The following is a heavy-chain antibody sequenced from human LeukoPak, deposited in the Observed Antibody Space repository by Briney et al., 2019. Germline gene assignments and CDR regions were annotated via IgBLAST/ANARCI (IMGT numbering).Heavy chain of an antibody. D-gene: IGHD3-22*01. CDR3: ARDLYDSGAYSSPIDY. CDR1: GFTFSNFY. Sequence: SGGSLRLSCAASGFTFSNFYMSWIRQAPGKGLEWVSFISSASTYTNFADSVKGRFTISRDNAKNSLYLQMNSLRAEDTAVYYCARDLYDSGAYSSPIDYWGQGTLVTVSS. CDR2: ISSASTYT. J-gene: IGHJ4*02. V-gene: IGHV3-11*06.